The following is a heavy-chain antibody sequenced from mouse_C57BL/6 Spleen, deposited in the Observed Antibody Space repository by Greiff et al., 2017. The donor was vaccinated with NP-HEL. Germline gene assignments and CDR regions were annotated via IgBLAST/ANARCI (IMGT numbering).Heavy chain of an antibody. J-gene: IGHJ1*03. CDR3: ARRAYYYGSPYWYFDV. D-gene: IGHD1-1*01. Sequence: EVNLVESGGGLVKPGGSLKLSCAASGFTFSDYGMHWVRQAPEKGLEWVAYISSGSSTIYYADTVKGRFTISRDNAKNTLFLQMTSLRSEDTAMYYCARRAYYYGSPYWYFDVWGTGTTVTVSS. CDR1: GFTFSDYG. CDR2: ISSGSSTI. V-gene: IGHV5-17*01.